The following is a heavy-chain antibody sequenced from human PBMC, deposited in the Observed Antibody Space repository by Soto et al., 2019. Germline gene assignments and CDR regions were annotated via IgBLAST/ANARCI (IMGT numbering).Heavy chain of an antibody. V-gene: IGHV3-30-3*01. CDR1: GFTFSSYA. Sequence: QVQLVESGGGVVQPGRSLRLSCAASGFTFSSYAMHWVRQAPGKGLEWVAVISYDGSNKYYADSVKGRFTISRDNSKNTLYLQMNSLRAEDTAVYYCAAPYSSGWYDYWGQGTLVTVSS. CDR3: AAPYSSGWYDY. J-gene: IGHJ4*02. D-gene: IGHD6-19*01. CDR2: ISYDGSNK.